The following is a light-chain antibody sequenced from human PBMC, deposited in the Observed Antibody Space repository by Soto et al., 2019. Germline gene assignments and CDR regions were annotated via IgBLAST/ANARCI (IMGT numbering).Light chain of an antibody. CDR1: ESVTSSY. J-gene: IGKJ5*01. CDR2: GAS. Sequence: EIVLTQSPGTLSLSPGERATLSCRASESVTSSYLAWYQQKPGQAPMLLIYGASSRATCIPDRFSGSGSGADVTLTISRLEPEDFAVYSCQHYGRSRNPFGQGKRLEIK. V-gene: IGKV3-20*01. CDR3: QHYGRSRNP.